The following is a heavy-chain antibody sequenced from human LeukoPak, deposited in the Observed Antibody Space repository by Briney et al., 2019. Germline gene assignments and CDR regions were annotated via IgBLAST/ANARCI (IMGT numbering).Heavy chain of an antibody. CDR2: ISSSGGST. V-gene: IGHV3-23*01. CDR1: GFTFSSYA. Sequence: GVLRLSCAASGFTFSSYAMTWVRQAPGKGLEWVSSISSSGGSTYYADSVRGRFTISRDNSKYTLYLQMNSLRAEDTAIYYCAKDLVTGSLDYWGQGTLVTVSS. CDR3: AKDLVTGSLDY. J-gene: IGHJ4*02. D-gene: IGHD3-10*01.